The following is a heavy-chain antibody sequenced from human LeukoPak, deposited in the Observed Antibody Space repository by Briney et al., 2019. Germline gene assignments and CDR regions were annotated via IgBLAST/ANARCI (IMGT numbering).Heavy chain of an antibody. Sequence: SETLSLTCTIPGGSVGDYDWSWIRQSPGKGLEWSGYIYHTGSTSYSPALKRRGTISAETSQNKFSPKLSSVTAADTAVYYCARRKLGNDYWGQGTLVTVSS. D-gene: IGHD7-27*01. J-gene: IGHJ4*02. CDR2: IYHTGST. V-gene: IGHV4-59*02. CDR1: GGSVGDYD. CDR3: ARRKLGNDY.